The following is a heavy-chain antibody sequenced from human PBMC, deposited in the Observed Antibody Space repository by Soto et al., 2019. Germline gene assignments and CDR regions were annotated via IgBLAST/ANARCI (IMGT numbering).Heavy chain of an antibody. J-gene: IGHJ4*02. CDR2: ISNGGDFT. Sequence: GGSLRLSCAVFEFTFRNYAMSWVLQAPWKGLEWVSTISNGGDFTYYADSVKGRFTISRDNSQNTLYLQMNSLRAEDTAIYYCAKDPCSEGYIYFDSWGQGTPVTVSS. V-gene: IGHV3-23*01. D-gene: IGHD1-26*01. CDR1: EFTFRNYA. CDR3: AKDPCSEGYIYFDS.